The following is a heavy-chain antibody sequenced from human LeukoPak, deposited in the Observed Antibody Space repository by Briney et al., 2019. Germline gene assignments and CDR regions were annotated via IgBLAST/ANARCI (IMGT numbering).Heavy chain of an antibody. CDR3: ARVSRKYYYDSSGYYFDY. V-gene: IGHV4-4*02. Sequence: SETLSLTCAVSGGSISSSNWWSWVRQPPGKGLEWIGEIYHSGSTNYNPSLKSRVTISVDKSKNQFSLKLSSVTAADTAVYYCARVSRKYYYDSSGYYFDYWGQGTLVTVSS. CDR1: GGSISSSNW. CDR2: IYHSGST. D-gene: IGHD3-22*01. J-gene: IGHJ4*02.